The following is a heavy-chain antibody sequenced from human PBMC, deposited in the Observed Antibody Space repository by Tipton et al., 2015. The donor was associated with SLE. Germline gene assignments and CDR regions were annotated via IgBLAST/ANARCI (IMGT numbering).Heavy chain of an antibody. Sequence: TLSLTCAVYGGSFSGYYWSWIRQPPGKGLEWIGEINHSGSTNYNPSLKSRVTISVDTSKNQFSLKLSSVTAADTAVYYCARSFWSGYPRVFDIWGQGKMVTASS. CDR3: ARSFWSGYPRVFDI. J-gene: IGHJ3*02. CDR2: INHSGST. CDR1: GGSFSGYY. V-gene: IGHV4-34*01. D-gene: IGHD3-3*01.